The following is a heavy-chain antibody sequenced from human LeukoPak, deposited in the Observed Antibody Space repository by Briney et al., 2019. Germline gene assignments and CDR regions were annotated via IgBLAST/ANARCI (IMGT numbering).Heavy chain of an antibody. J-gene: IGHJ4*02. D-gene: IGHD6-13*01. Sequence: SETLSLTCAVYGGSFSGYYWSWIRQPPGKGLEWIGEINHSGSTNYNPSLKSRVTISVDTSKNQFSLKLSSVTAADTAVYYCARARARRSWYLDYWGQGTLVTVSS. CDR1: GGSFSGYY. V-gene: IGHV4-34*01. CDR2: INHSGST. CDR3: ARARARRSWYLDY.